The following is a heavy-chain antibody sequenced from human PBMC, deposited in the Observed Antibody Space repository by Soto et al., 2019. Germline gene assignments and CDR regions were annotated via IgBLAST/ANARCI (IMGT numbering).Heavy chain of an antibody. Sequence: QVRLQESGPGLVKPSETLSLTCTVSGGSISSYYWSWIRQPPGKGLEWIGYMYNTGSTIYNPSLKRRVTISVDTSTNQFSLKLNSVTAADTAVYYCARDLWGYCGADCYPRDVWGQGTMVTVSS. J-gene: IGHJ6*02. CDR2: MYNTGST. V-gene: IGHV4-59*01. CDR1: GGSISSYY. D-gene: IGHD2-21*02. CDR3: ARDLWGYCGADCYPRDV.